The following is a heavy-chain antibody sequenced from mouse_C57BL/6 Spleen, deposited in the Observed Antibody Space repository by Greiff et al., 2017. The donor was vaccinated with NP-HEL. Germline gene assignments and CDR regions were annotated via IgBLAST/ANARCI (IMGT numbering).Heavy chain of an antibody. J-gene: IGHJ4*01. CDR1: GYTFTDYE. Sequence: VQLVESGAELVRPGASVTLSCKASGYTFTDYEMHWVKQTPVHGLEWIGAIDPETGGTAYNQKFKGKAILTADKSSSTAYMELRSLTSEDSAVYYCTRSVRGYAMDYWGQGTSVTVSS. CDR3: TRSVRGYAMDY. V-gene: IGHV1-15*01. CDR2: IDPETGGT. D-gene: IGHD2-14*01.